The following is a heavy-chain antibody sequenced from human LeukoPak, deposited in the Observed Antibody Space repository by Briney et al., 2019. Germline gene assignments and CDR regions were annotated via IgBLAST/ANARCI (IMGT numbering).Heavy chain of an antibody. CDR3: AMGLGYCSGGSCYYNWFDP. Sequence: SVKVSCKASGGAFSSYAISWVRQAPGQGLEWMGGIIPIFGTANYAQKFQGRVTITADESTSTAYMELSSLRSEDTAVYYCAMGLGYCSGGSCYYNWFDPWGQGTLVTVSS. CDR2: IIPIFGTA. CDR1: GGAFSSYA. D-gene: IGHD2-15*01. V-gene: IGHV1-69*13. J-gene: IGHJ5*02.